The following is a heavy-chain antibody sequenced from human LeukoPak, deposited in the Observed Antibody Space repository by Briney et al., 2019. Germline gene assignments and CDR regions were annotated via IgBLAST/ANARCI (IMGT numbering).Heavy chain of an antibody. CDR2: ITTSLII. J-gene: IGHJ4*02. D-gene: IGHD1-14*01. Sequence: PGGSLRLSCAASGFTFSSYSMTWVRQAPGKGLEWVSSITTSLIISYADSVKGRFSISRDDSRSTLYLQLTSLTVEDTVLYYCVRGTPEAYYWGQGTLVTVSS. V-gene: IGHV3-23*01. CDR1: GFTFSSYS. CDR3: VRGTPEAYY.